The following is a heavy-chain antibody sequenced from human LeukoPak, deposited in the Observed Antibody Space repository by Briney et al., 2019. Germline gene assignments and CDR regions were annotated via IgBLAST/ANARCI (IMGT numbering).Heavy chain of an antibody. J-gene: IGHJ4*02. V-gene: IGHV3-9*01. CDR3: ANGYSSGWSTFDY. Sequence: PGGSLSPSCAPSGLTFDDFAMHWVRQPPGKGLGWVSGISWNSGSIGYADSVKGRFTISRDNAKNSLYLQMNSLRAEDTALYYCANGYSSGWSTFDYWGQGTLVTVSS. CDR2: ISWNSGSI. CDR1: GLTFDDFA. D-gene: IGHD6-19*01.